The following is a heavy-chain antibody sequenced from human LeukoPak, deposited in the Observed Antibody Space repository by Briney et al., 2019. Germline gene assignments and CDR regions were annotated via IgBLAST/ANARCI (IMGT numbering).Heavy chain of an antibody. D-gene: IGHD6-25*01. CDR1: GYTFTGYF. V-gene: IGHV1-2*02. CDR3: ARGRPGDYFDY. J-gene: IGHJ4*02. CDR2: INPNSGGT. Sequence: ASVKVSCKASGYTFTGYFMHWMRQAPGQGLEWKGWINPNSGGTSYLQNFQGRVTMTRDTSISTAYMDLSRLRSGDTAVYYCARGRPGDYFDYWGQGTLVTVSS.